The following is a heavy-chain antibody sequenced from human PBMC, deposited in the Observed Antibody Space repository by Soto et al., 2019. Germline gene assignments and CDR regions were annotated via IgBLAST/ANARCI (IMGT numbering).Heavy chain of an antibody. Sequence: ASVKVSCKASGGTLSSYTISWVRQAPGQGLEWMGRIIPILGIANYAQKFQGRVTITADKSTSTAYMELSSLRSEDTAVYYCARGPLVAVAGPFDYWGQGTLVTVSS. D-gene: IGHD6-19*01. J-gene: IGHJ4*02. V-gene: IGHV1-69*02. CDR3: ARGPLVAVAGPFDY. CDR1: GGTLSSYT. CDR2: IIPILGIA.